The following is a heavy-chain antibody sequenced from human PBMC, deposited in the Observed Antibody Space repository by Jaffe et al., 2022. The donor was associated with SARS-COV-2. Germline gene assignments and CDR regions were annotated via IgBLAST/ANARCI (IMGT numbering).Heavy chain of an antibody. J-gene: IGHJ5*02. V-gene: IGHV3-7*01. CDR1: GFTFSTYW. D-gene: IGHD6-19*01. CDR2: IKQDGSEK. CDR3: ARVGGSGWNRGVNWFDP. Sequence: EVQLVESGGGLVQPGGSLRLSCAASGFTFSTYWLGWVRQAPGKGLEWVANIKQDGSEKNYVDSVKGRFTISRDNAKNSLYLEINSLRAEDTAMYHCARVGGSGWNRGVNWFDPWGQGTLVTVSS.